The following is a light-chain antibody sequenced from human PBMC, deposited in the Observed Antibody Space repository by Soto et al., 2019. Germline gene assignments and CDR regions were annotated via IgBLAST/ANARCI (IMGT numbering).Light chain of an antibody. CDR3: QQYGRTMYP. CDR1: QSVSSSY. V-gene: IGKV3-20*01. CDR2: GAS. J-gene: IGKJ2*01. Sequence: EIVLTQSPGTLSLSPGERATLSCRASQSVSSSYLAWYQQKPGQSPRLLIYGASSRATGIPDRFSGSGSGTDFTLTSSRLERKDFAVYYCQQYGRTMYPFVQGTKLEIK.